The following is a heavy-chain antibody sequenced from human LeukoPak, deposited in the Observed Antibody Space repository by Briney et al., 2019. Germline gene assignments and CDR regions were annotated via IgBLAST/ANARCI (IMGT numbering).Heavy chain of an antibody. CDR3: ARLGGYYDPPGY. CDR2: IHYSWDT. D-gene: IGHD3-22*01. CDR1: GGSISSGTYY. V-gene: IGHV4-39*01. Sequence: SGTLSLTCPVSGGSISSGTYYWAWIRQPPGKGPEWIGTIHYSWDTYYIPSLKSRVTISVDPPKKQFFLNLSSVTAADTAVYYCARLGGYYDPPGYWGQGTLVTVSS. J-gene: IGHJ4*02.